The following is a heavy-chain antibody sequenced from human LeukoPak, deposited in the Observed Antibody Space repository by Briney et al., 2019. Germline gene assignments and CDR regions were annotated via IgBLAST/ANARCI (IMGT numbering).Heavy chain of an antibody. CDR1: GFTFSSYG. CDR3: ASSGGKSYGSGCYCRY. J-gene: IGHJ4*02. V-gene: IGHV3-33*01. Sequence: PGGSLRLSCAASGFTFSSYGMHWVRQAPGKGLEWVAVIWYDGSNKYYADSVKGRFTISRDNSKNTLYLQMNSLRAEDTAVYYCASSGGKSYGSGCYCRYWGQGSLVTVSS. CDR2: IWYDGSNK. D-gene: IGHD3-10*01.